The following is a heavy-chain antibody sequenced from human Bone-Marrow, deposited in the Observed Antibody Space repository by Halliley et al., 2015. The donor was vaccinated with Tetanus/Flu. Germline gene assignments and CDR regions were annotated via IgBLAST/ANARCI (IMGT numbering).Heavy chain of an antibody. CDR3: ARGLGMDV. Sequence: LRLSCTISGGSLSSGSHYWGWIRQPPGKGLEWIGSIHYSGSTYYNPSPKSRVTISVDTSKNQFSLKLSSVTAADRAVYYCARGLGMDVWGQGTTVTVSS. CDR2: IHYSGST. CDR1: GGSLSSGSHY. V-gene: IGHV4-39*01. J-gene: IGHJ6*02.